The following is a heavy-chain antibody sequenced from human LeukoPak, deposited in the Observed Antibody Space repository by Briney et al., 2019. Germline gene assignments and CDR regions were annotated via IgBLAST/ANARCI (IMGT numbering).Heavy chain of an antibody. V-gene: IGHV1-18*01. Sequence: ASVKVSCKASGYTFTSYGISWVRQAPGQGLEWMGWISAYNGNTNYAQKLQGRVTMTTDTSTSTAYMELRSLRSDDTAVYYCAREAVRHGWYKHWFNPWGQGTLVTVSS. CDR2: ISAYNGNT. CDR3: AREAVRHGWYKHWFNP. J-gene: IGHJ5*02. D-gene: IGHD6-19*01. CDR1: GYTFTSYG.